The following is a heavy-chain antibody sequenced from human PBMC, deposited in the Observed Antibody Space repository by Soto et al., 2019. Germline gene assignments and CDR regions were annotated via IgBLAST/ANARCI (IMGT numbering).Heavy chain of an antibody. D-gene: IGHD6-13*01. CDR3: ARSRVASGVAAFDP. J-gene: IGHJ5*02. CDR2: IGPSDSHI. Sequence: GESLKISCKGSGYIFTNHWITWVRQMPGKGLEWMGRIGPSDSHINYSPSFQGHVTISVDKSISTAYLQWSSLRASDTAVYYCARSRVASGVAAFDPWGKGTLVTVSS. V-gene: IGHV5-10-1*01. CDR1: GYIFTNHW.